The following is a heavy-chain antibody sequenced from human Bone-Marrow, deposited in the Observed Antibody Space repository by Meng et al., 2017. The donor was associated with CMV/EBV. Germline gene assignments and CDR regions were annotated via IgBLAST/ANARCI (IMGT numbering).Heavy chain of an antibody. V-gene: IGHV3-30*02. J-gene: IGHJ4*02. CDR1: GFTFSSYG. CDR3: AKLEDIVVVPAAGEDY. Sequence: GESLKISCAASGFTFSSYGMHWVRQAPGKGLEWVAFIRYDGSNKYYADSVKGRFTISRDNSKNTLYLQMNSLRAEDTAVYYCAKLEDIVVVPAAGEDYWGQATLATFSS. CDR2: IRYDGSNK. D-gene: IGHD2-2*01.